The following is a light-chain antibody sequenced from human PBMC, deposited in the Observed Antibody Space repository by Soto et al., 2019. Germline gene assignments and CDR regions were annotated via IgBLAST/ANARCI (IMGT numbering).Light chain of an antibody. V-gene: IGKV3-15*01. CDR1: QSVSSN. Sequence: EIVMTQSPATLSVSPGERATLSCRASQSVSSNLAWYQQKPGQAPRLLIYGASTRATGIPARFSGSGSGTEFTLTISSXXXXXXXVYYCQQYNNWPGTFGQGTKVEIK. CDR2: GAS. J-gene: IGKJ1*01. CDR3: QQYNNWPGT.